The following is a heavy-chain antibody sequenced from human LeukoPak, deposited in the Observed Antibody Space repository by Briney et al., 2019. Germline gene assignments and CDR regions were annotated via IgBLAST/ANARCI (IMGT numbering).Heavy chain of an antibody. CDR3: ARGRPYYYGSGSYYGARQTIDY. CDR2: INHSGST. J-gene: IGHJ4*02. D-gene: IGHD3-10*01. Sequence: SETLSLTCAVYGGSFSGYYWSWIRQPPGKGLEWIGEINHSGSTNYNPSLKSRVTISVDTSKDQFSQKLSSVTAADTAVYYCARGRPYYYGSGSYYGARQTIDYWGQGTLVTVSS. V-gene: IGHV4-34*01. CDR1: GGSFSGYY.